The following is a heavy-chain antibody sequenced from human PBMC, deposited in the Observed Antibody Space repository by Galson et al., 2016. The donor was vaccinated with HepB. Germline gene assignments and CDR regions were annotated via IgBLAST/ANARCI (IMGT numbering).Heavy chain of an antibody. CDR2: ISSSSSTI. CDR1: GFTFSSYG. J-gene: IGHJ4*02. V-gene: IGHV3-48*02. CDR3: ARGGSEFSYDTTGYSYFDF. D-gene: IGHD3-22*01. Sequence: SLRLSCAASGFTFSSYGMNWVRQAPGKGLEWISYISSSSSTIYYADSVPGRFTISRDNAKNSLYLQMNSLRDEDTAVYYCARGGSEFSYDTTGYSYFDFWGQGALVTVSS.